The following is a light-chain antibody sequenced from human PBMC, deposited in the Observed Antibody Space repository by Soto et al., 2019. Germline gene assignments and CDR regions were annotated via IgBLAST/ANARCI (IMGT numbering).Light chain of an antibody. Sequence: QSALTQPPSASGSPGQSVTVSCTGIGGDLRDSNYVSWYQQHPGKAPKLIIYDVTKRPSGVPDRFSVSKSGNTASLTVSGLQAEDEAYYFCLTGNNYRVCGTGTKLTVL. CDR1: GGDLRDSNY. CDR3: LTGNNYRV. J-gene: IGLJ1*01. CDR2: DVT. V-gene: IGLV2-8*01.